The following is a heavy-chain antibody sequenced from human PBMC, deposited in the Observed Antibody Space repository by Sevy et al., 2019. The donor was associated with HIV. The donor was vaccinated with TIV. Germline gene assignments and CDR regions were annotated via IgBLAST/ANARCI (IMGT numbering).Heavy chain of an antibody. V-gene: IGHV3-30-3*01. CDR2: ISYDGSNK. D-gene: IGHD2-15*01. Sequence: GGSLRLSCAASGFTFSSYAMHWVRQAPGKGLEWVAVISYDGSNKYYADSVKGRFTISIDNSKNTLYLQMNSLRAEDTAVYYCARQGRPSHCSGGSCYYFDYWGQGTLVTVSS. CDR1: GFTFSSYA. J-gene: IGHJ4*02. CDR3: ARQGRPSHCSGGSCYYFDY.